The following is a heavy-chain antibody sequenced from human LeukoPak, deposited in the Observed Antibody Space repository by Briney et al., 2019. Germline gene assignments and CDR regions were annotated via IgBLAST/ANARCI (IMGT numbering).Heavy chain of an antibody. J-gene: IGHJ6*04. Sequence: SVKVSCKASGGTFSSYAISWVRQAPGQGLEWMGRIIPIFGIANYAQKFQGRVTITADKSTSTAYMELSSLRSEDTAVYYCARENGGHYYYYGMDVWGKGTTVTVSS. V-gene: IGHV1-69*04. D-gene: IGHD4-23*01. CDR2: IIPIFGIA. CDR3: ARENGGHYYYYGMDV. CDR1: GGTFSSYA.